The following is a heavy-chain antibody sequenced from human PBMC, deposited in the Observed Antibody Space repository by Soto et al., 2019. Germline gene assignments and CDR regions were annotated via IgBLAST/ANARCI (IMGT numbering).Heavy chain of an antibody. Sequence: SQTLSLTCAISGDSVSTNSAACNWIRQSPSRGLEWLGRTYYNSKWNNDYAVSVKNRITINPDTSKNQFSLQLNSVTPDDTAVYYCVRSIPYFHSWGQGTLVTVSS. V-gene: IGHV6-1*01. CDR2: TYYNSKWNN. CDR1: GDSVSTNSAA. D-gene: IGHD2-21*01. CDR3: VRSIPYFHS. J-gene: IGHJ4*02.